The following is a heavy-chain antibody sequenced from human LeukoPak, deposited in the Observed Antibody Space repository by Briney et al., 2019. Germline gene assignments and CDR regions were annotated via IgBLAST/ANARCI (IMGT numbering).Heavy chain of an antibody. V-gene: IGHV4-59*01. J-gene: IGHJ5*02. CDR3: ARGRYSSSSVGWFDP. CDR2: VYYSGST. Sequence: PSETLSLTCTVSGVSISSYYWSWIRQPPGKGLEWIGCVYYSGSTNYNPSLKSRVTISVDTSKNQFSLKLSSVTAADTAVYYCARGRYSSSSVGWFDPWGQGTLVTVSS. D-gene: IGHD6-6*01. CDR1: GVSISSYY.